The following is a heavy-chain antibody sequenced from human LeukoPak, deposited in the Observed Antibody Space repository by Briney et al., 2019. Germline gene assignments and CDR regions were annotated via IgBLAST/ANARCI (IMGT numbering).Heavy chain of an antibody. D-gene: IGHD6-19*01. CDR3: AKDRGSSSPMRYYFDY. CDR2: ISSSGAST. Sequence: GGSLRLSCAASGLTFSSYALTWVRQAPGKGLEWVSSISSSGASTYHADSVKGRFTISRDNSKNTLYLQMNSLTAEDTAIYYCAKDRGSSSPMRYYFDYWGQGTLVTVSS. V-gene: IGHV3-23*01. CDR1: GLTFSSYA. J-gene: IGHJ4*02.